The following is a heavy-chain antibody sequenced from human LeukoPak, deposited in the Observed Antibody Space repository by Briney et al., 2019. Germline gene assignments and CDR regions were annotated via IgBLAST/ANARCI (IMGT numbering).Heavy chain of an antibody. CDR3: ARAVAGRKNNWLDP. CDR1: WDSISSNSAA. CDR2: TYYRSKWYN. J-gene: IGHJ5*02. Sequence: SQTLSLTCAISWDSISSNSAAWHWIRQSPSRGLEWLGRTYYRSKWYNDYAVSVKSRITINPDTSKNQFSLLLNSVTPEDTAVYYCARAVAGRKNNWLDPWGQGTLVTVSS. D-gene: IGHD6-19*01. V-gene: IGHV6-1*01.